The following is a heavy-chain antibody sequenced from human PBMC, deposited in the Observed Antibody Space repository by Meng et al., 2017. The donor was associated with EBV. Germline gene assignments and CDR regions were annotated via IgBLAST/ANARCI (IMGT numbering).Heavy chain of an antibody. Sequence: QVQVVESGAEVKNPGASVKVSCKASGYAFTSYILHWVRQAPGQRLEWMGWINVGVGYTKYSQKFQGRVTISSDTSVTTGYMELSSLRSEDTAVYYCVRGPPVGVPGPGDYWGQGTLVTVSS. CDR3: VRGPPVGVPGPGDY. J-gene: IGHJ4*02. V-gene: IGHV1-3*01. CDR2: INVGVGYT. CDR1: GYAFTSYI. D-gene: IGHD2-21*01.